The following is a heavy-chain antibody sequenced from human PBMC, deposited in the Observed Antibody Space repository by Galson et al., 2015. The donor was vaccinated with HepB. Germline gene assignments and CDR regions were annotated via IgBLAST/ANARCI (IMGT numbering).Heavy chain of an antibody. Sequence: SLRLSCAASGFTFSTYHMNWVRQVPGKGLEWVSYISSGSTTIYYADSVKGRFTISRDNAKNSLFLQMNSLRDDDTAVYFCARDLLGPYYHYVMDVWGQGTTVTVSS. J-gene: IGHJ6*02. CDR3: ARDLLGPYYHYVMDV. CDR1: GFTFSTYH. D-gene: IGHD7-27*01. V-gene: IGHV3-48*02. CDR2: ISSGSTTI.